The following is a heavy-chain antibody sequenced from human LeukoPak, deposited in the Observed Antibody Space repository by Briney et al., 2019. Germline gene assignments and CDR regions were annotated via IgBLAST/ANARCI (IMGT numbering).Heavy chain of an antibody. Sequence: ASVKVSCKASGGTFSSYAISWVRQAPGQGLEWMGGIIPIFGTANYAQKFQGRVTITADESTSTAYMELSSLRSEDTAVYYCAEGMRYSSVKFDYWDQGTLVTVSS. D-gene: IGHD6-19*01. V-gene: IGHV1-69*13. CDR3: AEGMRYSSVKFDY. J-gene: IGHJ4*02. CDR1: GGTFSSYA. CDR2: IIPIFGTA.